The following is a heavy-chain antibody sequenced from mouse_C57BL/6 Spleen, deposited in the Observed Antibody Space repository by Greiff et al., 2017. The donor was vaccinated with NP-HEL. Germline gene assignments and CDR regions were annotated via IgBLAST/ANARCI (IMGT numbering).Heavy chain of an antibody. J-gene: IGHJ4*01. CDR3: ARHGDYDGYYAMDY. CDR2: IWSDGST. CDR1: GFSLTSYG. Sequence: VMLVESGPGLVAPSQSLSITCTVSGFSLTSYGVHWVRQPPGKGLEWLVVIWSDGSTTYNSALKSRLSISKDNSKRQVFLKMNSRQTDDTAMYYCARHGDYDGYYAMDYWGQGTSVTVSS. D-gene: IGHD2-4*01. V-gene: IGHV2-6-1*01.